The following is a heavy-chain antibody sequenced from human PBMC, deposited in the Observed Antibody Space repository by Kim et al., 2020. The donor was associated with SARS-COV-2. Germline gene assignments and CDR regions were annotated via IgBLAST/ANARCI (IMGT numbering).Heavy chain of an antibody. J-gene: IGHJ4*02. Sequence: ASVKVSCKASGYTFTGYYMHWVRQAPGQGLEWMGWINPNSGGTNYAQKFQGWVTMTRDTSISTAYMELSRLRSDDTAVYYCARGVKYSGSYYVYWGQGTLVTVSS. CDR1: GYTFTGYY. D-gene: IGHD1-26*01. CDR2: INPNSGGT. CDR3: ARGVKYSGSYYVY. V-gene: IGHV1-2*04.